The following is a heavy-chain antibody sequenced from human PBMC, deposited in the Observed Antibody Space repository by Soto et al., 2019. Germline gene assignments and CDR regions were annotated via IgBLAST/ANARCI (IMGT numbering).Heavy chain of an antibody. V-gene: IGHV3-21*01. D-gene: IGHD1-26*01. CDR3: ARGKGGSYYRRAFDI. Sequence: GGSLRLSCAASGFTFSSYSMNWVRQAPGKGLEWVSSISSSSSYIYYADSVKGRFTISRDNAKNSLYLQMNSLRAEDTAAYYCARGKGGSYYRRAFDIWGQGTMVTVSS. CDR2: ISSSSSYI. J-gene: IGHJ3*02. CDR1: GFTFSSYS.